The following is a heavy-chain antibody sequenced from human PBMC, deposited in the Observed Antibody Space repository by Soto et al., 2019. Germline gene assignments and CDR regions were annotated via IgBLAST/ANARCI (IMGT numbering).Heavy chain of an antibody. J-gene: IGHJ6*02. Sequence: QVHLVESGGGVVQPGRSLRLSCAASEFTFNNYVIHWVRQAPGKGLEWVASILYDGSNKWYADSVKGRFTISRDDSEITLFRQMNSRRAEDTAVYYGAREVRRTGGLDVLGQGTTVTVSS. V-gene: IGHV3-30-3*01. CDR1: EFTFNNYV. CDR3: AREVRRTGGLDV. CDR2: ILYDGSNK.